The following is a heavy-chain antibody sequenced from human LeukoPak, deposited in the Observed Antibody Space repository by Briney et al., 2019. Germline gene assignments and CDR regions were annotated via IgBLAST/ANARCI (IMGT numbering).Heavy chain of an antibody. J-gene: IGHJ4*02. CDR1: GGTFSSYA. Sequence: SVKVSCKASGGTFSSYAISWVRQAPGQGLEWMGGIIPIFGTASYAQKFQGRVTMTRDTSTSTVYMELSSLRSEDTAVYYCARDCSGGSCGDYWGQGTLVTVSS. V-gene: IGHV1-69*05. CDR3: ARDCSGGSCGDY. CDR2: IIPIFGTA. D-gene: IGHD2-15*01.